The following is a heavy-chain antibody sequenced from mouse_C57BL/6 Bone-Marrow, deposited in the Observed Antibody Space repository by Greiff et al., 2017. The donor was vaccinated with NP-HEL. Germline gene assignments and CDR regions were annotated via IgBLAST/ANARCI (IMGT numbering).Heavy chain of an antibody. CDR1: GYTFTSYW. V-gene: IGHV1-53*01. J-gene: IGHJ3*01. CDR2: INPSNGGT. D-gene: IGHD2-5*01. Sequence: VQLQQSGTELVKPGASVKLSCKASGYTFTSYWMHWVKQRPGQGLEWIGNINPSNGGTNYNEKFKSKATLTVDKSSSTAYMQLSSLTSEDSAVYYCARSRAYYSNYPWFAYWGQGTLVTVSA. CDR3: ARSRAYYSNYPWFAY.